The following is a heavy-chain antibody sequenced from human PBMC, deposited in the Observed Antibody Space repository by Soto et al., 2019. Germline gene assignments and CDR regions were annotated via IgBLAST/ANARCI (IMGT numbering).Heavy chain of an antibody. J-gene: IGHJ2*01. D-gene: IGHD2-15*01. CDR3: AIFFFQAEDGIRDTVPVSAFLLNRSSDL. V-gene: IGHV3-30*03. CDR2: ISYNGSNT. Sequence: KRLEWVAIISYNGSNTYYAVSVKGRFTISRDNSKNTLYLQMNSLRAEDTSVYYCAIFFFQAEDGIRDTVPVSAFLLNRSSDL.